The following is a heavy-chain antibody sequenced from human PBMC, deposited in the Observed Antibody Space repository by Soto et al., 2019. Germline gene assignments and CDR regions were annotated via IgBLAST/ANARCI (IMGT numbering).Heavy chain of an antibody. J-gene: IGHJ4*02. V-gene: IGHV3-23*01. CDR3: AKSPWRPPLYYGSSGPFPFDY. CDR2: ISGSGGST. CDR1: GFTFSSYA. Sequence: EVQLLESGGGLVQPGGSLRLSCAASGFTFSSYAMSWVRQAPGKGLEWVPAISGSGGSTYYADSVKGRFTLSRDNSKNTLYLQMNSLRAEDTTVYYCAKSPWRPPLYYGSSGPFPFDYWGQGTLVTVSS. D-gene: IGHD3-22*01.